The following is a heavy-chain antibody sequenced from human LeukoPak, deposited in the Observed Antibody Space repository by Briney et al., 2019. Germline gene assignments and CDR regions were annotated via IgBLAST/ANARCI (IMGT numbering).Heavy chain of an antibody. CDR1: GYTFTGYY. CDR2: INPNSGGT. V-gene: IGHV1-2*02. J-gene: IGHJ5*02. Sequence: ASVKVSCKASGYTFTGYYMHWVRQAPGQGLEWMGWINPNSGGTNYAQKFQGRVTMTRDTSISTAYMELSRLRSDDTAVYYCARYPRTRVWDQLSNWFDHWGQGTLVTVSS. D-gene: IGHD2-2*01. CDR3: ARYPRTRVWDQLSNWFDH.